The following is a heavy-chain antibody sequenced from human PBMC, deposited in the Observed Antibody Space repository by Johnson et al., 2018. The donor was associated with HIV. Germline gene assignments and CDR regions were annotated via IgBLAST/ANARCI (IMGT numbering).Heavy chain of an antibody. J-gene: IGHJ3*02. CDR2: INQDGSEK. V-gene: IGHV3-7*03. CDR1: GFTFSDYY. Sequence: VQLVESGGGVVRPGGSLRLSCAASGFTFSDYYMAWSRQAPGKGLEWVANINQDGSEKYYVDSVKGRFTISRANAKNSLYLQMNSLRPEDTAVYYCARGGRGAFDIWGQGTMVTVSS. CDR3: ARGGRGAFDI. D-gene: IGHD3-10*01.